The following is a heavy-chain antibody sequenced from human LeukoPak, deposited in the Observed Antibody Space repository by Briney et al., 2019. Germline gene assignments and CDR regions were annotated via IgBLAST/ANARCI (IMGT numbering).Heavy chain of an antibody. V-gene: IGHV3-23*01. Sequence: GGTLRLSCAASGFTFSRYGMTWGRQAPGQGLEWDSTISDTGDSTYYADSVKGRLTISRDNPENTLYLQMNGLRAEDTAIYFCATGAYCDHWGQGTLVTVSS. J-gene: IGHJ4*02. CDR3: ATGAYCDH. CDR2: ISDTGDST. CDR1: GFTFSRYG.